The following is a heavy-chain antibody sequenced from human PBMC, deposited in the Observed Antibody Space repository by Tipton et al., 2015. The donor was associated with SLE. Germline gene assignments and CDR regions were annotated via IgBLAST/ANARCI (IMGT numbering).Heavy chain of an antibody. V-gene: IGHV4-39*01. D-gene: IGHD3-22*01. J-gene: IGHJ4*02. CDR3: VGWGSSGYYYGFDY. Sequence: TLSLTCTVSGGSISSRSYDWGWIRQPPGKGLEWIGSIYDTGNTYYNPSRKSRVTISEDTSRNQFSLKLTSVTAADTAVYYCVGWGSSGYYYGFDYWGQGTLVTVSS. CDR1: GGSISSRSYD. CDR2: IYDTGNT.